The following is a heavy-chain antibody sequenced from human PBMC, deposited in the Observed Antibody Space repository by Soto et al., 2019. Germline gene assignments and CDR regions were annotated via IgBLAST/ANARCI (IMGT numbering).Heavy chain of an antibody. Sequence: EVQLLESGGGLVQPGGSLRLSCAASGFTFSSYAMSWVRKAPGKGLEWVSAISGSGGSTYYADSVKGRFTISRDNSKNTLYLQMNSLRAEDTAIYYCAKAGVEVGDYYGMDVWGQGTTVTVSS. CDR2: ISGSGGST. CDR3: AKAGVEVGDYYGMDV. J-gene: IGHJ6*02. V-gene: IGHV3-23*01. CDR1: GFTFSSYA.